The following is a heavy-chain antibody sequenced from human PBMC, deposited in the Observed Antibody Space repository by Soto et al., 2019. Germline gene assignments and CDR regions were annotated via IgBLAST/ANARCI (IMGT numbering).Heavy chain of an antibody. J-gene: IGHJ4*02. D-gene: IGHD4-17*01. CDR3: GRTTAVTNSLRSRYFFDY. CDR1: GGSVGAKTSY. V-gene: IGHV4-61*01. Sequence: KPSETLSLTCSVSGGSVGAKTSYWFWILQPPGRRLVWIGYVYDSETTNYNPTLKSRTTISVDLSKNLFSLRLSSVTTADTEIYYCGRTTAVTNSLRSRYFFDYWGQGTLVTVSS. CDR2: VYDSETT.